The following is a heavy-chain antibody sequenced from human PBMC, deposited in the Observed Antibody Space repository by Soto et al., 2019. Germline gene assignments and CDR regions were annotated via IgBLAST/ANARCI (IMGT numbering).Heavy chain of an antibody. J-gene: IGHJ6*02. CDR3: ARFIGGAYGMDV. D-gene: IGHD2-15*01. V-gene: IGHV1-3*04. CDR2: INTGNGNT. CDR1: GYTFPSYT. Sequence: GASVKVSCKASGYTFPSYTMHWVRQAPGQRLEWMGWINTGNGNTKYSQKLQGRVTITRDTSASIAYMELSSLRSEDTAVYYCARFIGGAYGMDVWGQGTTVTVSS.